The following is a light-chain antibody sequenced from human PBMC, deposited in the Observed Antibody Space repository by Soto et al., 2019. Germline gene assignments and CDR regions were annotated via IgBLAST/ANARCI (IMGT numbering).Light chain of an antibody. CDR3: QQYSSSPAT. V-gene: IGKV3-20*01. J-gene: IGKJ1*01. Sequence: EIGVTQSQGTLSLSPGDRATLSCRASQSVRSSHLAWYQQKPGQAPRLLIYGASSRATGIPDRFSGSGSGTDFSLTISRLEPEDFAVYSCQQYSSSPATFGQGTKVEI. CDR1: QSVRSSH. CDR2: GAS.